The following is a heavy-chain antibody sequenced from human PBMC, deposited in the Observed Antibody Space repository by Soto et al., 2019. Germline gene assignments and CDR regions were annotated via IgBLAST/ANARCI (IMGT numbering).Heavy chain of an antibody. D-gene: IGHD6-13*01. CDR1: GGSFSGYY. Sequence: SETLSPTCAVYGGSFSGYYWSWIRQPPGKGLEWIGEINHSGSTNYNPSLKSRVTISVDTSKNQFSLKLSSVTAADTAVYYCARGRVWYVSGYWFDPWGQGTLVT. J-gene: IGHJ5*02. V-gene: IGHV4-34*01. CDR3: ARGRVWYVSGYWFDP. CDR2: INHSGST.